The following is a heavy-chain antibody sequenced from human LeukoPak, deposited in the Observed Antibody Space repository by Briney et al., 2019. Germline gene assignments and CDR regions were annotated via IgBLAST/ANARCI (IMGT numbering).Heavy chain of an antibody. CDR1: GFTFSDYS. J-gene: IGHJ4*02. Sequence: GGSLRLSCAASGFTFSDYSMNWVRQAPGKGLEWVSSISSSSTYIFYADSVKGRFTTSRDNTKNSLYLQMDSLRAEDTAVYFCVRDLGHSRHYFEYWGQGALVTVSS. D-gene: IGHD7-27*01. V-gene: IGHV3-21*01. CDR3: VRDLGHSRHYFEY. CDR2: ISSSSTYI.